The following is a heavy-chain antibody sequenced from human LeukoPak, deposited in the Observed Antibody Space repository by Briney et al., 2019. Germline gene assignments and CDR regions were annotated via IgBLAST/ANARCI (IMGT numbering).Heavy chain of an antibody. CDR3: ARDQRGYGDSTGASKWIDP. CDR1: GYTFTSYG. D-gene: IGHD4-17*01. Sequence: ASVKVSCKASGYTFTSYGINWVRQAPGPGLEWMGWISPYNGNTKYAEKVQGRVTITTDTSTSTAYMELRSLNSDDTAVYYCARDQRGYGDSTGASKWIDPWGQGTLVTVSS. CDR2: ISPYNGNT. V-gene: IGHV1-18*04. J-gene: IGHJ5*02.